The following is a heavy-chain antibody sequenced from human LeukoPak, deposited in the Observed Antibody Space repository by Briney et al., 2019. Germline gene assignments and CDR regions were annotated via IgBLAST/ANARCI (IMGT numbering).Heavy chain of an antibody. J-gene: IGHJ4*02. V-gene: IGHV1-18*04. CDR2: ISAYNGNT. Sequence: GASVKVSCKASGYTFTGYYMHWVRQAPGQGLEWMGWISAYNGNTNYAQKLQGRVTMTTDTSTSTAYMELRSLRSDDTAVYYCARVRWEGYFDYWGQGTLVTVSS. D-gene: IGHD1-26*01. CDR3: ARVRWEGYFDY. CDR1: GYTFTGYY.